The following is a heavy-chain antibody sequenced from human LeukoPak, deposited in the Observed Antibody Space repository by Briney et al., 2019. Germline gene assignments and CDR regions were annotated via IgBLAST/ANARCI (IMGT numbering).Heavy chain of an antibody. CDR2: IYNSGRT. CDR3: NYYGSGSPDAFDF. V-gene: IGHV4-30-4*01. J-gene: IGHJ3*01. CDR1: GGSISSADYY. D-gene: IGHD3-10*01. Sequence: SQTLSLTCIFSGGSISSADYYWNWIRQPPGKGLGWIGYIYNSGRTYYNPSLKSRGTISVDKSKNQFSLKLSSVTAADTAVYYCNYYGSGSPDAFDFWGQGTMVTVSS.